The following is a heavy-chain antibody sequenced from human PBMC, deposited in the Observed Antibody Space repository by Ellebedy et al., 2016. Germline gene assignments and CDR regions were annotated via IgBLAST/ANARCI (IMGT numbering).Heavy chain of an antibody. CDR1: GFTFNYYA. D-gene: IGHD4/OR15-4a*01. V-gene: IGHV3-9*01. CDR2: ISRDSAVI. Sequence: SLKISXAGSGFTFNYYALHWVRQAPGKGLEWVSGISRDSAVIGYGGSVKGRFTISKDSAKNYLHLQMNSLRPEDTAFYYCAKGTMDYFYHWGQGTLVTVSS. CDR3: AKGTMDYFYH. J-gene: IGHJ4*02.